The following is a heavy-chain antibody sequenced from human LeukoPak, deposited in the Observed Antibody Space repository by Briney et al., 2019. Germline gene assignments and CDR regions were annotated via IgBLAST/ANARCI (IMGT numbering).Heavy chain of an antibody. D-gene: IGHD3-22*01. J-gene: IGHJ4*02. CDR3: ATVGYDSSGLDY. CDR1: GYTLTELS. CDR2: FDPEDGET. Sequence: ASVKVSCKVSGYTLTELSMHWVRQAPGKGLEWMGGFDPEDGETIYAQKFQGRVTMTEDTSTDTAYMELSSLRSEDTAVYYCATVGYDSSGLDYWGQGTLVTVSS. V-gene: IGHV1-24*01.